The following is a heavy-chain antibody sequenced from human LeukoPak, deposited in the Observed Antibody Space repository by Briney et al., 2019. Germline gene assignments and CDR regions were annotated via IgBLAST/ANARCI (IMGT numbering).Heavy chain of an antibody. CDR2: ISDSGGST. CDR1: GFTFSSYA. Sequence: GGSLRLSCAASGFTFSSYAMTWVRQAPGKGLGWVSAISDSGGSTYYTDSLKGRFTISRDNSKNTLYLQMNSLRAEDTAVYYCARDLPLGDYVWGSGHDYWGQGTLVTVSS. V-gene: IGHV3-23*01. D-gene: IGHD3-16*01. CDR3: ARDLPLGDYVWGSGHDY. J-gene: IGHJ4*02.